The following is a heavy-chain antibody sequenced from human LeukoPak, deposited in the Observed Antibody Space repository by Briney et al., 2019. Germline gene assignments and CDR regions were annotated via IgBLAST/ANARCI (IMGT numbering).Heavy chain of an antibody. CDR1: GGSFSGYY. J-gene: IGHJ3*02. CDR3: ARVNVPHDAFDI. D-gene: IGHD2-2*01. V-gene: IGHV4-34*01. Sequence: PSETLSLTCAVYGGSFSGYYWSWIRQPPAKGLEWMGEINHSGSTNYNPSLKSRVTISEDTSKNQFSLKLSSVTAADTAVYYCARVNVPHDAFDIWGQGTMVTVSS. CDR2: INHSGST.